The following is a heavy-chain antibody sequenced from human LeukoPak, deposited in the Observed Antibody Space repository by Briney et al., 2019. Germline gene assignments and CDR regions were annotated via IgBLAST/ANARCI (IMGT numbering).Heavy chain of an antibody. V-gene: IGHV1-8*03. CDR1: GYTFTNYH. J-gene: IGHJ4*02. D-gene: IGHD6-25*01. CDR2: MNPNNGDS. CDR3: ARTTSFTASGYDY. Sequence: GASVKVSCKASGYTFTNYHINWVRQAPGQGLEWLGWMNPNNGDSGFAQNFQGRVAITRDTSMSTAYMDLGSLRSEDTAVYFCARTTSFTASGYDYWGQGTLVTVSS.